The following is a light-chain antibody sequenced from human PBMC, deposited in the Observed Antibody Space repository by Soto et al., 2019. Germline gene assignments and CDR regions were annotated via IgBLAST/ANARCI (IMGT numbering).Light chain of an antibody. CDR2: SND. Sequence: QSVLTQPPSASGTPGQRVTISCSGSSSNTGSNTVNWYQHLPGAAPKLLIQSNDQRPSGVPDRFSGSQSGTSASLAISGLQSEDEADYYCAVWDDRLNGYVFGTGTKVTVL. J-gene: IGLJ1*01. CDR3: AVWDDRLNGYV. V-gene: IGLV1-44*01. CDR1: SSNTGSNT.